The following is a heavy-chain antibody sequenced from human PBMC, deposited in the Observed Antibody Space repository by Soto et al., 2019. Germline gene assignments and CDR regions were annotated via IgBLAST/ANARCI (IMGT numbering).Heavy chain of an antibody. CDR2: INPSGGST. D-gene: IGHD6-6*01. J-gene: IGHJ3*02. CDR1: AYTFTSYY. CDR3: ARTSIAARLDAFDI. Sequence: SVKVSCKSSAYTFTSYYMHLVRQAPGQGLEWMGIINPSGGSTSYAQKFQGRVTMTRDTSTSTVYMELRSLRSEDTAVYYCARTSIAARLDAFDIWGQGTMVTVSS. V-gene: IGHV1-46*03.